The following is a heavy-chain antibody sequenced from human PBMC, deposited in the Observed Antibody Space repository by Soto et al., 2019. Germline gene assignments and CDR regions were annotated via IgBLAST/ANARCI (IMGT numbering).Heavy chain of an antibody. CDR3: ARSPYTTGYHYGMDV. V-gene: IGHV3-33*01. CDR1: GLSSSPYC. J-gene: IGHJ6*02. CDR2: IWYDGSNK. D-gene: IGHD3-9*01. Sequence: GGSLTPACAASGLSSSPYCMQWVRPAPGEGLWCVAVIWYDGSNKYYGDSVKGGFTISRDNSKNTLSRQMNSLRAEDTAVYYWARSPYTTGYHYGMDVWGQGTTVTVYS.